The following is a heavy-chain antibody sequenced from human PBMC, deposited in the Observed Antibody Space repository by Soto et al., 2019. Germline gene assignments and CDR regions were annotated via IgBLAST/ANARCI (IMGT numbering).Heavy chain of an antibody. CDR3: ARGSWGDIVVVVAAPFDY. CDR2: INHSGST. CDR1: GGSFSGYY. J-gene: IGHJ4*02. V-gene: IGHV4-34*01. D-gene: IGHD2-15*01. Sequence: SETLSLTCAVYGGSFSGYYWSWIRQPPGKGLEWIGEINHSGSTNYNPSLKSRVTISVDTSKNQFSLKLSSVTAADTAVYYCARGSWGDIVVVVAAPFDYWGQGTLGTVSS.